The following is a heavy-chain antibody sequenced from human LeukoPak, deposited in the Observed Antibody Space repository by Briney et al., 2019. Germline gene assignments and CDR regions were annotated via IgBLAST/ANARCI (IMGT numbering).Heavy chain of an antibody. Sequence: SGTLSLTCAVSGGSISSSNWWSWVRQPPGKGLEWIGEIYHSGSTNYNPSLKSRVTISVEKSKNQFSLKLSSVTAADTAVYYCARDQLSSGWFDYWGQGTLVTVSS. CDR2: IYHSGST. J-gene: IGHJ5*01. V-gene: IGHV4-4*02. CDR1: GGSISSSNW. D-gene: IGHD6-19*01. CDR3: ARDQLSSGWFDY.